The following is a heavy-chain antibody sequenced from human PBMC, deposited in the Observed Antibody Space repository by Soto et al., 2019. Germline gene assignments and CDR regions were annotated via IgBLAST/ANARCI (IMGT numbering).Heavy chain of an antibody. CDR2: IIPILGIA. D-gene: IGHD3-10*01. CDR3: ARDLDTMVRGVIIPNTHWFDP. V-gene: IGHV1-69*08. CDR1: GGTFSSYT. J-gene: IGHJ5*02. Sequence: QVQLVQSGAEVKKPGSSVKVSCKASGGTFSSYTISWVRQAPGQGLEWMGRIIPILGIANYAQKFQGRVTITADKSTSTAYMELSSLRSEDTAVYYCARDLDTMVRGVIIPNTHWFDPWGPGTLVTVSS.